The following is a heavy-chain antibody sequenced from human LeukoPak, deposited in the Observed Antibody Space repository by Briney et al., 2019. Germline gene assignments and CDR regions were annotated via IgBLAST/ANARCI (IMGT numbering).Heavy chain of an antibody. CDR2: ISAYNGNT. D-gene: IGHD3-3*01. CDR3: AREDRGEFWSGYSDTYFDY. CDR1: GYTFTSYG. Sequence: GASVKVSCKASGYTFTSYGISWVRQAPGQGLEWMGWISAYNGNTNYEQKLQGRVTMTTDTSTSTAYMELRSLRSDDTAGYYCAREDRGEFWSGYSDTYFDYWGQGTLVTVSS. V-gene: IGHV1-18*01. J-gene: IGHJ4*02.